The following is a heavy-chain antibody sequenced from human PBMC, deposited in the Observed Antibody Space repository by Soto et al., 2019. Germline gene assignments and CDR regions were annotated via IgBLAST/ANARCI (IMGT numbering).Heavy chain of an antibody. J-gene: IGHJ6*02. CDR2: INPRTGST. D-gene: IGHD1-1*01. CDR1: GYTFTSYH. CDR3: ATSETTGMDV. Sequence: ASVKVSCKASGYTFTSYHMHWVRQAPGQGLEWVGTINPRTGSTTYARKFQGRVTMTRDTSTGTVYMELSSLRSEDTAVYYCATSETTGMDVWGQGTTVTVSS. V-gene: IGHV1-46*01.